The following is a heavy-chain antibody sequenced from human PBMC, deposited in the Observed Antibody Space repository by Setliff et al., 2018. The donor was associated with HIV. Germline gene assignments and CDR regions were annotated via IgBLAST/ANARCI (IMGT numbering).Heavy chain of an antibody. V-gene: IGHV4-59*01. J-gene: IGHJ1*01. D-gene: IGHD4-17*01. CDR2: IYYSGST. CDR1: GGSISSYY. CDR3: ARGPDDDSQYFQH. Sequence: SETLSLTCTVSGGSISSYYWSWIRQPPGKGLEWIGYIYYSGSTNYNPSLKSRVTISVDTSKNQFSLGRLRSGDTALYYCARGPDDDSQYFQHWGQATLVTVSS.